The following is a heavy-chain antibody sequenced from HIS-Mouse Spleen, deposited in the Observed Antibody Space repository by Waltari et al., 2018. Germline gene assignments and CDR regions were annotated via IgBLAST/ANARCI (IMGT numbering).Heavy chain of an antibody. Sequence: QVQLQESGPGLVKPSETLSLTCTVSGGSISSYYWSWIRQPPGKGLEWIGHYSGSTNYNPSLKSRGTISVDTSKNQFSLKLSSVTAADTAVYYCARASRDLLLPRYFDLWGRGTLVTVSS. CDR2: HYSGST. J-gene: IGHJ2*01. V-gene: IGHV4-59*01. CDR3: ARASRDLLLPRYFDL. CDR1: GGSISSYY.